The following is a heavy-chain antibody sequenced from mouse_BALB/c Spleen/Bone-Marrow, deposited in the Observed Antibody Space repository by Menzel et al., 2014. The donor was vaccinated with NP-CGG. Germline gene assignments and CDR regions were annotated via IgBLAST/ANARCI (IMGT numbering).Heavy chain of an antibody. J-gene: IGHJ1*01. CDR1: GFTFTDYY. CDR3: ARDTVITTHWYFDV. V-gene: IGHV7-3*02. D-gene: IGHD2-4*01. Sequence: DVKLVESGGGLGQPGGSLRLSCATSGFTFTDYYMSWVRQPPGKALEWLGLIRNKANGYTTEYSASVKGRFTISRDNSQSILYLQMNTLRAEDSATYYCARDTVITTHWYFDVWGAGTTVTVSS. CDR2: IRNKANGYTT.